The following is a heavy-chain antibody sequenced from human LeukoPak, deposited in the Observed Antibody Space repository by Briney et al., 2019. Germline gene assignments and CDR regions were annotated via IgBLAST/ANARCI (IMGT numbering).Heavy chain of an antibody. D-gene: IGHD6-19*01. V-gene: IGHV3-66*02. J-gene: IGHJ4*02. CDR2: IYSGGST. CDR3: AKDTVAGTEEAFDY. Sequence: GGSLRLSCAASGFTVSSNYMSWVRQAPGKGLEWVSVIYSGGSTYYADSVKGRFTISRDNSKNTLYLQMNSLRAEDTAVYYCAKDTVAGTEEAFDYWGQGTLVTVSS. CDR1: GFTVSSNY.